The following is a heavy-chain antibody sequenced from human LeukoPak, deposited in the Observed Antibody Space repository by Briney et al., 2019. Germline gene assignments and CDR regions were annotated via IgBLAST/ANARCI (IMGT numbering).Heavy chain of an antibody. CDR1: GLTFDDYA. D-gene: IGHD2-2*01. CDR2: ISWNSGSI. CDR3: AACSSTSCYAGFDP. J-gene: IGHJ5*02. V-gene: IGHV3-9*01. Sequence: GRSLRLSCAASGLTFDDYAMHWVRQAPGKGLEWVSGISWNSGSIGYADSVKGRFTISRDNAKNSLYLQMNSLRAEDTALYYCAACSSTSCYAGFDPWGQGTLVTVSS.